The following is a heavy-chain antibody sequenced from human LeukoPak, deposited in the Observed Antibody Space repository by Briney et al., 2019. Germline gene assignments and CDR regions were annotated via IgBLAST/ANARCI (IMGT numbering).Heavy chain of an antibody. CDR3: ARGEYITSSRAVDY. Sequence: ASVKVSCKASGYTFTGHYIHWLRQAPGQRLEWVGWINPNTTGTNYAQKFQGRVTMTRDTSVSTAFMELSGLTSDDTAVYYCARGEYITSSRAVDYWGQGTLVTVSS. CDR1: GYTFTGHY. CDR2: INPNTTGT. D-gene: IGHD6-6*01. V-gene: IGHV1-2*02. J-gene: IGHJ4*02.